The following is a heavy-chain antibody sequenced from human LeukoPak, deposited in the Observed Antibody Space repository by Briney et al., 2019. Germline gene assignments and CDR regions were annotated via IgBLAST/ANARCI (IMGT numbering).Heavy chain of an antibody. Sequence: SETLSLTCTVSRGSISSSSYYWGWIRQPPGKGLEWIGSIYYSGSTYYNPSLKSRVTMSIDTSKNQFSLKLSSVTAADTAVYYGARGMLNTVRLRPYYFDYWGQGTLVTVSS. V-gene: IGHV4-39*07. CDR2: IYYSGST. D-gene: IGHD4-11*01. CDR3: ARGMLNTVRLRPYYFDY. CDR1: RGSISSSSYY. J-gene: IGHJ4*02.